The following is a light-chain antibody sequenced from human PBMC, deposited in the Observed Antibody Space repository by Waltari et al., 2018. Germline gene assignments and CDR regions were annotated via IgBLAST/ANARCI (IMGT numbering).Light chain of an antibody. CDR2: YDS. J-gene: IGLJ2*01. V-gene: IGLV3-21*04. Sequence: SYVVTQSPSVSVAPGATARITCGGDKLGSKSVHWYQQRPGEAPVLVISYDSDRPSGIPERFSGSNSGNTATLTISWVEAEDEADYYCLVWHSTIDHQGVFGGGTKLTVL. CDR3: LVWHSTIDHQGV. CDR1: KLGSKS.